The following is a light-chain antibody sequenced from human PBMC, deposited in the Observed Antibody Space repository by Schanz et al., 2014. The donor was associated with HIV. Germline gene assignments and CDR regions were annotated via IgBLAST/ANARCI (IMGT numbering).Light chain of an antibody. V-gene: IGKV3-15*01. J-gene: IGKJ5*01. Sequence: EVVMTQSPATLSVTPGERATLSCRASQSVGNSLAWYQQKSGQAPRLLIYGASTRATGVPARFSGGGSGTEFTLTISSLEPEDFAVYYCQQRSNWPPITFGQGTRLEIK. CDR3: QQRSNWPPIT. CDR1: QSVGNS. CDR2: GAS.